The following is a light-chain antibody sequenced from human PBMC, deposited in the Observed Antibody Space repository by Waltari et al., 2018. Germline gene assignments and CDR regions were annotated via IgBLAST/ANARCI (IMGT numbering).Light chain of an antibody. CDR2: DAS. J-gene: IGKJ1*01. CDR3: QRYGTLPAT. CDR1: QSVSRALRT. V-gene: IGKV3-20*01. Sequence: EIVLTQSPGTLSLSPGERVTLSCRASQSVSRALRTLAWYQQKPGQAPRLLIYDASTRAIGIPDRFSGSGSGTDFTLTISRLEPDDFAVYYCQRYGTLPATFGQGTKVEIK.